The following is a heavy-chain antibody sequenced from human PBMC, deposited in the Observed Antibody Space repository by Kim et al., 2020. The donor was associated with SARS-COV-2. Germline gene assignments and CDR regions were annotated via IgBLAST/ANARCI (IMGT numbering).Heavy chain of an antibody. Sequence: GGSLRLSCAASGFTFSSYSMTWVRQAPGKGLEWVANIKQDGSERYYVDSVEGRFTISRDNAKNSLYLQMNSLRAEDTAVYYCARDQFPYSTDAFDIWGQGTMVTVSS. D-gene: IGHD2-15*01. CDR2: IKQDGSER. V-gene: IGHV3-7*03. CDR1: GFTFSSYS. CDR3: ARDQFPYSTDAFDI. J-gene: IGHJ3*02.